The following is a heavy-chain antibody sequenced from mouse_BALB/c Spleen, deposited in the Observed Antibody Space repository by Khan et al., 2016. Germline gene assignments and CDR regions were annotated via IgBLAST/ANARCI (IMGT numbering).Heavy chain of an antibody. V-gene: IGHV3-2*02. CDR2: ITYSGLT. Sequence: EVQLQESGPGLVKPSQSLSLTCTVTGYSITSDYAWNWIRQFPGNKLEWMGYITYSGLTNYNPSLKSRISITRDTSKNQFFLQLLSVTTEDTATYDCAYDGYYAWFSYWGQGTLVTISA. D-gene: IGHD2-3*01. CDR1: GYSITSDYA. J-gene: IGHJ3*01. CDR3: AYDGYYAWFSY.